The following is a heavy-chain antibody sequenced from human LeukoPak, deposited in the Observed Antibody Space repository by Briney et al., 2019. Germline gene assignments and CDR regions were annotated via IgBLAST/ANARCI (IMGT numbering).Heavy chain of an antibody. Sequence: PSETLSFTCTVSGGSISSYYWSWIRQPPGKGLEWIGYIYYSGSTNYNPSLKSRVTISVDTSKNQFSLKLSSVTAADTAVYYCARRWISGTKDAFDIWGQGTMVTVSS. J-gene: IGHJ3*02. CDR1: GGSISSYY. V-gene: IGHV4-59*01. CDR2: IYYSGST. D-gene: IGHD5-12*01. CDR3: ARRWISGTKDAFDI.